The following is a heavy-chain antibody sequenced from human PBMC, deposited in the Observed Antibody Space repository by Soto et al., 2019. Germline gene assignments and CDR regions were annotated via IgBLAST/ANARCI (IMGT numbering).Heavy chain of an antibody. CDR1: GYTFTSYG. CDR2: ISAYNGNT. CDR3: ARADGYTTSWYSYYSYFDV. J-gene: IGHJ6*03. V-gene: IGHV1-18*01. D-gene: IGHD6-13*01. Sequence: ASVKVSCKASGYTFTSYGISWVRQAPGQGLEWMGWISAYNGNTNYAQKLQGRVTMTTDTSTSTAYMELRSLRSDDTAVYYCARADGYTTSWYSYYSYFDVWGKGTTVTVSS.